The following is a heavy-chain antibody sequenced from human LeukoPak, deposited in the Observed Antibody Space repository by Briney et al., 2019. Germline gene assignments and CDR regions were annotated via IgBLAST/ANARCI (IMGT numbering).Heavy chain of an antibody. D-gene: IGHD6-19*01. V-gene: IGHV4-59*08. CDR2: IYYSGST. Sequence: SETLSLTCTVSGGSISSYYWSWIRQPPGRGLEWIGYIYYSGSTNYNPSLKSRVTISVDTSKNQFSLKLSSVIAADTAVYYCGRGDSSGLDYWGQGTLVTVSS. J-gene: IGHJ4*02. CDR1: GGSISSYY. CDR3: GRGDSSGLDY.